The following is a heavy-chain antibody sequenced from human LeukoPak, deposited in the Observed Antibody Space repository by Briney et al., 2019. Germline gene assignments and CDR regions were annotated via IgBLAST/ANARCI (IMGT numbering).Heavy chain of an antibody. CDR2: IYYSGST. V-gene: IGHV4-59*01. CDR1: GGSISSYY. D-gene: IGHD6-6*01. Sequence: PSETLSLTCTVSGGSISSYYWSWIRQPPGKGLEWIGYIYYSGSTNYNPSLKSRVTISVDTSKNQFSLKLSSVTAADTAVYYCARGGIAARSAYFDYWGQGTLVTVSS. J-gene: IGHJ4*02. CDR3: ARGGIAARSAYFDY.